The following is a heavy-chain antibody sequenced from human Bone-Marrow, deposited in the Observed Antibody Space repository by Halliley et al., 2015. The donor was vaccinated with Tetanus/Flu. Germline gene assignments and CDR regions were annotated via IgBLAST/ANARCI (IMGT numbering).Heavy chain of an antibody. CDR2: IFHSGIA. CDR1: GGSITSYY. J-gene: IGHJ6*02. CDR3: AGYYPVWDRVGMDV. Sequence: TLSLTCTVSGGSITSYYWSWIRQPPGKGLEWLGDIFHSGIAGYNPSLKSRITFSVDTSKIQFSLKLRSVTAADSAVYYCAGYYPVWDRVGMDVWGQGTTVTASS. D-gene: IGHD1-26*01. V-gene: IGHV4-59*03.